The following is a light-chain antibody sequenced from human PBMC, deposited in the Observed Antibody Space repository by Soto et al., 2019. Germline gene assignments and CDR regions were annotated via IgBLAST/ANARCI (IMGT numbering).Light chain of an antibody. CDR1: SGHSRYA. CDR2: LNSDGSH. V-gene: IGLV4-69*01. J-gene: IGLJ2*01. CDR3: QTWGTGIYVV. Sequence: QLVLTQSPSASASLGASVKLTCTLSSGHSRYAITWHQQQPEKGLRYLMKLNSDGSHSKGDGIPDRFSGSSSGAERYLTISSLQSEDEADYYCQTWGTGIYVVFGGGTKLTVL.